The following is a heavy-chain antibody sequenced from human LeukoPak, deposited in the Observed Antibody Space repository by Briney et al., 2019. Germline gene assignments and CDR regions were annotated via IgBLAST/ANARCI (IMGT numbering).Heavy chain of an antibody. J-gene: IGHJ5*02. V-gene: IGHV1-69*13. CDR1: GGTFSSYA. CDR2: IIPIFGTA. Sequence: SVKVSCKASGGTFSSYAISWVRQAPGQGLEWMGGIIPIFGTANYAQKFQGRVTITADESTSTAYMELSSLRSEDTAVYYCASSTVTTMPPLHNWFDPWGQGTLVTVSS. D-gene: IGHD4-17*01. CDR3: ASSTVTTMPPLHNWFDP.